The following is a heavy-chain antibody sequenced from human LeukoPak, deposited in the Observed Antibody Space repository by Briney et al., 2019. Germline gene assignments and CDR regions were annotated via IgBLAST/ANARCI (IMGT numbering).Heavy chain of an antibody. CDR2: ISYDGSNK. J-gene: IGHJ4*02. V-gene: IGHV3-30-3*02. CDR3: AKDPVWRWYQKALKPIAVVNRIDY. Sequence: PGGSLRLSCAASGFTFSSYAMHWVRQAPGKGPEWVAVISYDGSNKYYADSVKGRFTISRDNSKNTLYLQMNSLSAEDTAVYYCAKDPVWRWYQKALKPIAVVNRIDYWGQGTLVTVSS. CDR1: GFTFSSYA. D-gene: IGHD3-22*01.